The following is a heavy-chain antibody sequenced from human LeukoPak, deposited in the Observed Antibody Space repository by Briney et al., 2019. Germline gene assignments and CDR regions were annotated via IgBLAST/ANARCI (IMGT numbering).Heavy chain of an antibody. CDR1: GDSISNDN. CDR3: ARGGYYGSGNDFRFDP. CDR2: IYYSGST. Sequence: PSETLSLTCAVSGDSISNDNWWSWIRQPPGKGLEWIGYIYYSGSTSYKPSLKSRVTISVDTSKNQFSLKLSSVTAADTAVYYCARGGYYGSGNDFRFDPWGQGTLVTVSS. D-gene: IGHD3-10*01. V-gene: IGHV4-59*01. J-gene: IGHJ5*02.